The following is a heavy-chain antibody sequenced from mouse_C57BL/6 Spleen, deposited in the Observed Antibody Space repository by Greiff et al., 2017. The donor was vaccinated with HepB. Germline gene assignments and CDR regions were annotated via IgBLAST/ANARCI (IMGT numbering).Heavy chain of an antibody. V-gene: IGHV2-5*01. CDR1: GFSLTSYG. CDR2: IWRGGST. CDR3: AKNGDSSCYFAY. D-gene: IGHD3-2*02. J-gene: IGHJ3*01. Sequence: VQLQQSGPGLVQPSQSLSITCTVSGFSLTSYGVHWVHQSPGKGLEWLGVIWRGGSTDYNAAFMSRLSITKDNAKSQVFFKMNILQADDTAIYYCAKNGDSSCYFAYWGQGTLVTVSA.